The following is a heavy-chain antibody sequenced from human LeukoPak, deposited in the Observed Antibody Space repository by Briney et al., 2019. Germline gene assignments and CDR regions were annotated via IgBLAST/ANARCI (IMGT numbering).Heavy chain of an antibody. CDR3: ARDYSSGWYVGDAFDI. J-gene: IGHJ3*02. CDR1: GFTFSSYA. V-gene: IGHV3-23*01. D-gene: IGHD6-19*01. CDR2: ISGSGGST. Sequence: PGGSLRLSCAASGFTFSSYAMSWVRQAPGKGLEWVSAISGSGGSTYYADSVKGRFTISRDNSKNTLYLQMNSLRAEDTAVYYCARDYSSGWYVGDAFDIWGQGTVVTVSS.